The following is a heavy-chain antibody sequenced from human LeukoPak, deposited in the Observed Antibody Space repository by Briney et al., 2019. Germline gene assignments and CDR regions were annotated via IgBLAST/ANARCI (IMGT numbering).Heavy chain of an antibody. V-gene: IGHV3-73*01. CDR2: IRSKANSYAT. D-gene: IGHD6-13*01. CDR1: GFTFSGSA. Sequence: GGPLKLSCAASGFTFSGSAMHWVRQASGKGLEWVGRIRSKANSYATAYGASVKGRFTISRDDSKNTAYLQMNSLKTEDTAVYYCTRPGYSSSWYGPRGYYYGMDVWGQGTTVTVSS. CDR3: TRPGYSSSWYGPRGYYYGMDV. J-gene: IGHJ6*02.